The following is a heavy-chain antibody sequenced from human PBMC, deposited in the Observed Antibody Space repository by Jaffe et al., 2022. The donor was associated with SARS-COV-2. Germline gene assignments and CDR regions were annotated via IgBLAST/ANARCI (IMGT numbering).Heavy chain of an antibody. Sequence: QVQLVESGGGVVQPGRSLRLSCAASGFTFSSYGMHWVRQAPGKGLEWVAVIWYDGSNKYYADSVKGRFTISRDNSKNTLYLQMNSLRAEDTAVYYCARDLGDYDILTGYYSFYGMDVWGQGTTVTVSS. V-gene: IGHV3-33*01. CDR3: ARDLGDYDILTGYYSFYGMDV. CDR2: IWYDGSNK. D-gene: IGHD3-9*01. CDR1: GFTFSSYG. J-gene: IGHJ6*02.